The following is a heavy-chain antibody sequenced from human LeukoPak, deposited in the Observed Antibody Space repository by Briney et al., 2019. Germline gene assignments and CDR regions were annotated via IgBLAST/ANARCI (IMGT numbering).Heavy chain of an antibody. Sequence: SETLSLTCSVSGYSISSGYYWGWIRQPPGKGLEWIGSIYHSGSTYYNPSLKSRVTISVDTSKNQFSLKLSSVTAADTAVYYCARVVRYCSGGSCYSYYGMDVWGQGTTVTVSS. J-gene: IGHJ6*02. CDR3: ARVVRYCSGGSCYSYYGMDV. V-gene: IGHV4-38-2*02. D-gene: IGHD2-15*01. CDR2: IYHSGST. CDR1: GYSISSGYY.